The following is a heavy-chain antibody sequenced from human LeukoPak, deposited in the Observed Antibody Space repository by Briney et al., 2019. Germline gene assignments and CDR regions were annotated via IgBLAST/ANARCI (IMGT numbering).Heavy chain of an antibody. CDR3: ARDRGGYSSTSCYLNWFDP. V-gene: IGHV1-2*06. Sequence: ASVKVSCKASGYTFTGYYMHWVRQAPGQGLEWMGRINPNSGGTNYAQKFQGRVTMTRDTSISTAYMELSRLRSDDTAVYYCARDRGGYSSTSCYLNWFDPWGQGTLVTVSS. CDR2: INPNSGGT. CDR1: GYTFTGYY. J-gene: IGHJ5*02. D-gene: IGHD2-2*01.